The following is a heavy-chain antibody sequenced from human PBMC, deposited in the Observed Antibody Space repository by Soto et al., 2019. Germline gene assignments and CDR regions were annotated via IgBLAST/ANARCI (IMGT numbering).Heavy chain of an antibody. V-gene: IGHV3-30-3*01. D-gene: IGHD2-2*01. CDR3: ASLVPAAVDAFDI. Sequence: GGSLRLSCAASGFTFSSYAMHWVRQAPGKGLEWVAVISYDGSNKYYADSVKGRFTISRDNSKNTLYLQMNSLRAEDTAVYYCASLVPAAVDAFDIWGQGTMVTVSS. CDR2: ISYDGSNK. J-gene: IGHJ3*02. CDR1: GFTFSSYA.